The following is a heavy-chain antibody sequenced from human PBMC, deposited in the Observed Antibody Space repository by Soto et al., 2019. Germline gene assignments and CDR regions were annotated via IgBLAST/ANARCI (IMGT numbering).Heavy chain of an antibody. J-gene: IGHJ4*02. Sequence: SLSLSCAASGFTFNTYAMHWVRQAPGKGLEWVAVISYDGSKTYYSDSVRGRFTISRDNSKNTLSLQMNSLRTEDTALYYCARAQPRDGDFFDYWGQGTLVTVSS. V-gene: IGHV3-30*14. CDR3: ARAQPRDGDFFDY. D-gene: IGHD4-17*01. CDR1: GFTFNTYA. CDR2: ISYDGSKT.